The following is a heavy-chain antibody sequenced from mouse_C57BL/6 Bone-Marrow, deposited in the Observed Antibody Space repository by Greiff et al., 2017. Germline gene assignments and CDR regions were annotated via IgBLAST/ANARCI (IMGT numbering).Heavy chain of an antibody. D-gene: IGHD2-4*01. J-gene: IGHJ3*01. CDR1: GFTFSNYW. CDR3: TAIDYDGAWFAY. V-gene: IGHV6-3*01. Sequence: EVKVEESGGGLVQPGGSMKLSCVASGFTFSNYWMNWVRQSPEKGLEWVAQIRLKSDNHATHYAESVKGRFTISRDDSKSSVYLQMNNLRAEDTGIYYCTAIDYDGAWFAYWGQGTLVTVSA. CDR2: IRLKSDNHAT.